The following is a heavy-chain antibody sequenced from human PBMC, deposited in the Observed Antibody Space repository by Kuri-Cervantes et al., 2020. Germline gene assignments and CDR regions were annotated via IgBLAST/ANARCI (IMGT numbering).Heavy chain of an antibody. CDR3: AKDRSRIVVGWFDP. Sequence: GGSLRLSCVASRFTFSSYAIYWVRQAPGKGLEWVAVISYDGSKTYYADSVKGRFSLSRDNSKNTLYLQMNSLRAEDTAVYYCAKDRSRIVVGWFDPWGQGTLVTVSS. CDR1: RFTFSSYA. V-gene: IGHV3-30*07. D-gene: IGHD2-2*01. J-gene: IGHJ5*02. CDR2: ISYDGSKT.